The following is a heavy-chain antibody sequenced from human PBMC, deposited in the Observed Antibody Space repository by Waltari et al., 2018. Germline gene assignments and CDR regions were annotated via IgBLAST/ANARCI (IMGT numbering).Heavy chain of an antibody. J-gene: IGHJ4*02. CDR1: GDSITRGKYY. D-gene: IGHD1-1*01. CDR3: ARSAYCDGTTACDLVAS. CDR2: FHTNGNT. V-gene: IGHV4-61*02. Sequence: QVQLQESGPRLVEPSQTLSLPCTLSGDSITRGKYYWGWIRQPPGKGLGWIGRFHTNGNTEYRPSLKSRVTISIDTSKNQFSLKLGSVTAADTAVYYCARSAYCDGTTACDLVASWGQGTLVTVSS.